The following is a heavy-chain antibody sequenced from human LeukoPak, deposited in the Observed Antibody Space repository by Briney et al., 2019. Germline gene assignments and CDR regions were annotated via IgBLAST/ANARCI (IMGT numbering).Heavy chain of an antibody. V-gene: IGHV1-2*02. CDR3: ARVSSGAVAVGRSFDY. D-gene: IGHD6-19*01. CDR1: GYTFTGYY. Sequence: GASVKVSCKASGYTFTGYYMHWVRQAPGQGLEWMGWINPNSGGTNYAQKFQGRVAMTRDTSISTAYMELSRLRSDDTAVYYCARVSSGAVAVGRSFDYWGQGTLVTVSS. J-gene: IGHJ4*02. CDR2: INPNSGGT.